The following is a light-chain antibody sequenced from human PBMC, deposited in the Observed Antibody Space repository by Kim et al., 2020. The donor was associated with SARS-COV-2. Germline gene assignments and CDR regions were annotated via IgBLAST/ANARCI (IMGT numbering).Light chain of an antibody. Sequence: GQSITLSCTGTSRDVGGYDYVSWYQQHPGKAPKLMIYDVSNRPSGVSNRFSGSKSGNTASLSISGLQAEDEADYYCCSFTSSRTQVFGTGTKVTVL. V-gene: IGLV2-14*03. J-gene: IGLJ1*01. CDR3: CSFTSSRTQV. CDR1: SRDVGGYDY. CDR2: DVS.